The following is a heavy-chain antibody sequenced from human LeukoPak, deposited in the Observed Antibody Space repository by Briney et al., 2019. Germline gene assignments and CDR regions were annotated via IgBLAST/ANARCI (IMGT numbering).Heavy chain of an antibody. D-gene: IGHD2-2*01. CDR3: ARTVSSNGRVGLFES. Sequence: GESLRLSCTASGFSFRDYSMNWVRQAPGKGLEWVSYIRSNSDTIYYADSVKGRFTISRDNAKSSLFLQMNSLRVEDTAVYYCARTVSSNGRVGLFESWGQGSLVTVSS. V-gene: IGHV3-48*01. J-gene: IGHJ5*01. CDR1: GFSFRDYS. CDR2: IRSNSDTI.